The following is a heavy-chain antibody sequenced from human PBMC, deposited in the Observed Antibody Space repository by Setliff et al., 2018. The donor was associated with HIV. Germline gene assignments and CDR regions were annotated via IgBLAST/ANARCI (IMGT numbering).Heavy chain of an antibody. D-gene: IGHD3-3*01. CDR1: GYIFTTYY. V-gene: IGHV1-46*01. CDR3: VRSQGRILGVEPHWFDP. CDR2: INPSGGST. Sequence: ASVKVSCKASGYIFTTYYMHWVRQAPGQGLEWMGIINPSGGSTTYAQKFQGRVTMTRDTSTSTIYLELRSLRSDDTAVYYCVRSQGRILGVEPHWFDPWGQGTLVTVSS. J-gene: IGHJ5*02.